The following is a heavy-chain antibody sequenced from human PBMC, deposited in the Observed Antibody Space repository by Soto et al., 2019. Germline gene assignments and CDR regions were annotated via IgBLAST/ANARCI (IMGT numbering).Heavy chain of an antibody. J-gene: IGHJ3*02. D-gene: IGHD3-22*01. CDR1: GFTFGDYA. CDR3: TRESPNYDSSGYYDAFDI. Sequence: GGSLRLSCTASGFTFGDYAMSWVRQAPGKGLEWVGFIRSKAYGGTTEYAASVKGRFTISRDDSKSIAYLQMNRLKTEDTAVYYCTRESPNYDSSGYYDAFDIWGQGTMVTVSS. V-gene: IGHV3-49*04. CDR2: IRSKAYGGTT.